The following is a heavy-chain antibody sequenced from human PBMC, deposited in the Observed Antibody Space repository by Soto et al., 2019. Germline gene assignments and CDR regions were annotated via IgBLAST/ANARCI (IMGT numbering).Heavy chain of an antibody. Sequence: PGGSLRLSCAASGFTFSNAWMNWVRQAPGKGLEWVGRIKSKTDGGTTDYAAPVKGRFTISRDDSKNTLYLQMNSLKTEDTAVYYCTTNIAAAGTRSKYYYYGMDVWGQGTTVTVSS. V-gene: IGHV3-15*07. CDR3: TTNIAAAGTRSKYYYYGMDV. CDR2: IKSKTDGGTT. CDR1: GFTFSNAW. D-gene: IGHD6-13*01. J-gene: IGHJ6*02.